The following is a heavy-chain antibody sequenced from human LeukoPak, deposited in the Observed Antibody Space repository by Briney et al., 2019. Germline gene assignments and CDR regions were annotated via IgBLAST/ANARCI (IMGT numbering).Heavy chain of an antibody. J-gene: IGHJ5*02. D-gene: IGHD5/OR15-5a*01. CDR1: GFTFSDHY. V-gene: IGHV3-72*01. CDR3: ARRLGS. Sequence: GGSLRLSCAASGFTFSDHYMDWVRQAPGKGLEWVGRIRNKADSYPTEYAAYVKGRFTISRADAKNSLYLQMNSMKPEDTAVYYCARRLGSWGQGTLVTVSS. CDR2: IRNKADSYPT.